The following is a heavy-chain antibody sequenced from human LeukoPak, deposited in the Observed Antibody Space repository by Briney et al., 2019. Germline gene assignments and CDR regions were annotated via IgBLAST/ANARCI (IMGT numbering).Heavy chain of an antibody. CDR1: GASISSSY. CDR2: ISYSGST. J-gene: IGHJ4*02. Sequence: PSETLSLTCSVSGASISSSYWSWIRQPPGKGLEWIGYISYSGSTNYNPSLESRVTISVDTSKNQVSLKLSSVTAADTAVYYCARGSRDGYNYVDYFDYWGQGTLVTVSS. V-gene: IGHV4-59*01. CDR3: ARGSRDGYNYVDYFDY. D-gene: IGHD5-24*01.